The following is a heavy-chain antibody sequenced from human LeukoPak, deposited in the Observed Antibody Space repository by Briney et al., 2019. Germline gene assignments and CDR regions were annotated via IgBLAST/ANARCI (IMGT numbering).Heavy chain of an antibody. CDR1: GGSFNNSLYY. V-gene: IGHV4-61*01. D-gene: IGHD5-18*01. CDR3: ARVLRAASWRSYDY. J-gene: IGHJ4*02. CDR2: IYYNGDT. Sequence: SETLSLTCTVSGGSFNNSLYYWSWIRQPPGKGLEWIGYIYYNGDTNYNPSLKSRVIISIDTSSNQFSLRLNSMTAADTAVYYCARVLRAASWRSYDYWGQGSLVTVSS.